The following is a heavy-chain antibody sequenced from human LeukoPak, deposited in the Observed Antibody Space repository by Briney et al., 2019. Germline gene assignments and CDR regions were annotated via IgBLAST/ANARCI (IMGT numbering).Heavy chain of an antibody. J-gene: IGHJ4*02. CDR1: GFTLRSYG. Sequence: GALRPPFAGPGFTLRSYGLDWVRQAPGKGPGGVAVISYDGSNKYYADSVKGRFTISRDNSKNTLYLQMNSLRAEDTAVYYCAKASYYYDSSGYYFSYWGQGTLVTVSS. CDR2: ISYDGSNK. D-gene: IGHD3-22*01. V-gene: IGHV3-30*18. CDR3: AKASYYYDSSGYYFSY.